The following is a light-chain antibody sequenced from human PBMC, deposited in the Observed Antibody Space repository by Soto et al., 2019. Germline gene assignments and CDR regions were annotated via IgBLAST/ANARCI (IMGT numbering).Light chain of an antibody. CDR2: DAS. CDR3: QQYDNLPLT. V-gene: IGKV1-33*01. CDR1: RDINNH. Sequence: DSPMTHAQSSLSPSFLYRLTITSHASRDINNHLNWYQQKPGKAPKLLIYDASNLETGVPSRFSGSGSGTDFTFTISSLQPEDIATYYCQQYDNLPLTFGPGTKVDI. J-gene: IGKJ3*01.